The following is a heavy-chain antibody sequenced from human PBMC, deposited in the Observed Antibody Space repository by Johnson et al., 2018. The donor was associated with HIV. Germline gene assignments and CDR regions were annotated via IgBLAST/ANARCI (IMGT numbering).Heavy chain of an antibody. CDR3: VKGMDSSSWYAFDI. CDR2: ISDDVSST. V-gene: IGHV3-30*04. J-gene: IGHJ3*02. D-gene: IGHD6-13*01. CDR1: GFTFSSFT. Sequence: QVQLVESGGGVVRPGRSLRLSCAASGFTFSSFTMHWVRQAPGKGLEWVAVISDDVSSTFYVDSVKGRFTISRDNPKNTLYLQMDSLRIEDTAIYYCVKGMDSSSWYAFDIWGQGTMVTVSS.